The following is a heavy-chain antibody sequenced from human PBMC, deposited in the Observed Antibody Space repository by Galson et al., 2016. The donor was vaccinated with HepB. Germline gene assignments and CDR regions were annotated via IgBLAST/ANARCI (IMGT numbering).Heavy chain of an antibody. CDR3: AKDSLLPMYYFDY. Sequence: SLRLSCAASGLTFSTYSLNWVRQAPGKGLEWVSAISGRGGRTYCADSVKGRFTISRDNSKNTLYLQMNSLRAEDTAVYYCAKDSLLPMYYFDYWGQGTLVTVSS. J-gene: IGHJ4*02. CDR2: ISGRGGRT. V-gene: IGHV3-23*01. CDR1: GLTFSTYS.